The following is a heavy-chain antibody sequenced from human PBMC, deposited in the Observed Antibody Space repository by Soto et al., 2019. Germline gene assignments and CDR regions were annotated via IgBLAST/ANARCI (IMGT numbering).Heavy chain of an antibody. D-gene: IGHD3-3*01. Sequence: PGRTLRLSCAASGFTLSSELMPWVRQAPGKGLEWVAVISYDGSNKYYADSVKGRFTISRDNSKNTLYLQMNSLRAEDTAVYYCAKDQSNYDFWSGGSAYYMDVWGKGT. V-gene: IGHV3-30*18. CDR2: ISYDGSNK. J-gene: IGHJ6*03. CDR1: GFTLSSEL. CDR3: AKDQSNYDFWSGGSAYYMDV.